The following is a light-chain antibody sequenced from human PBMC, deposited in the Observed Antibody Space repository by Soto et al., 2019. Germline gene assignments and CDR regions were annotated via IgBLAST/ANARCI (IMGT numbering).Light chain of an antibody. CDR1: QSVFYGSNNRNY. J-gene: IGKJ3*01. CDR2: WAS. CDR3: QQYYNRPIT. V-gene: IGKV4-1*01. Sequence: DIVMTQSPDSLGVSLGERATINCKSSQSVFYGSNNRNYLAWYQQKPGQAPKLLIFWASTRESGVPDRFSGSGSGTNFTLTIIGLQAEDVAVYYCQQYYNRPITLGPGTRVYI.